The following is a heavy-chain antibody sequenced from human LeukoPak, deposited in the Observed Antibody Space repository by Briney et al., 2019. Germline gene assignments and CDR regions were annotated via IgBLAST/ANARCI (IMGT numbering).Heavy chain of an antibody. CDR2: INHSGST. D-gene: IGHD6-6*01. CDR1: GGSFSGYY. CDR3: ARTSSSSSLDY. V-gene: IGHV4-34*01. Sequence: SETLSLTCAVYGGSFSGYYWSWIRQPPGKGLEWIGEINHSGSTNYNPSLKSRVTISVDTSKNQFSLKLSSVTAADTAVYYCARTSSSSSLDYWGQGTLVTVSS. J-gene: IGHJ4*02.